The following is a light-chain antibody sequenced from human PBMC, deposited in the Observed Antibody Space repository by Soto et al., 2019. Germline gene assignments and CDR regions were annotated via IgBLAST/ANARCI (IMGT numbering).Light chain of an antibody. Sequence: TVMTQSPATLSVSPGDTATLSCSSSQNVHINLAWYQQKPGQAPTLLIYGVSARAPGVPARFSGTGSGTDFTLTIGNLQSEDFGLYYCPRYETWPRTFGQGTKVAIQ. V-gene: IGKV3-15*01. J-gene: IGKJ2*01. CDR2: GVS. CDR3: PRYETWPRT. CDR1: QNVHIN.